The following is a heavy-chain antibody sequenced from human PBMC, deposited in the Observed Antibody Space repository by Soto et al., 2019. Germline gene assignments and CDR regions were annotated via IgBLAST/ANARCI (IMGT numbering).Heavy chain of an antibody. D-gene: IGHD3-9*01. Sequence: QLQLQESGPGLVKPSETLSLTCIVSGGSVSSSNYYWGWVRQSPGKGLAWIGSIYYSGKTYYNPSLESRVTISVDKSNNEFSLKVISVTAADTAVYYCARLEGLATISYYFDFWGQGSLVTVSS. CDR2: IYYSGKT. V-gene: IGHV4-39*01. CDR1: GGSVSSSNYY. J-gene: IGHJ4*02. CDR3: ARLEGLATISYYFDF.